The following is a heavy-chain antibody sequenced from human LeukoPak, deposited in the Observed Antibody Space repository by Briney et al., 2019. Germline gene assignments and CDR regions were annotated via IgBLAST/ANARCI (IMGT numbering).Heavy chain of an antibody. CDR2: IIPIFGTA. D-gene: IGHD3-10*01. CDR1: GGTFSSYA. V-gene: IGHV1-69*05. CDR3: ARGLRGFGESYHFDY. J-gene: IGHJ4*02. Sequence: SVKVSCKASGGTFSSYAISWVRQAPGQGLEWMGGIIPIFGTANYAQKFQGRVTITTDESTSTAYMELSSLRSEDTAVYYYARGLRGFGESYHFDYWGQGTLVTVSS.